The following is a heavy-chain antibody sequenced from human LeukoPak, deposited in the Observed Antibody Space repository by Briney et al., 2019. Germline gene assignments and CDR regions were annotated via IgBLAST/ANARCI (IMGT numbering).Heavy chain of an antibody. V-gene: IGHV3-30*02. Sequence: PGGSLRLSCAASGFTFSDYYMSWIRQAPGKGLEWVACIRYDGSNKYYADSVKGRFTISRDNSKNTLYLQMNSLRAEDTAVYYCAKEDQSLWGQGTMVTVSS. J-gene: IGHJ3*01. CDR2: IRYDGSNK. D-gene: IGHD2-2*01. CDR3: AKEDQSL. CDR1: GFTFSDYY.